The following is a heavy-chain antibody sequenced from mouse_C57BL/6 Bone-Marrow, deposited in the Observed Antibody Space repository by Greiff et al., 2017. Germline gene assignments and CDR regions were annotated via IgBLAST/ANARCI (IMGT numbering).Heavy chain of an antibody. CDR3: ARGTTVVAYYAMDY. CDR2: LYPGSGNT. CDR1: GYTFTDYY. Sequence: VTLMESGAELVRPGPSVKLSCNASGYTFTDYYINGVKHRPAQGLEWISRLYPGSGNTYYNEKFKGKATLTAENSSSTAYMQLSRLTTENSAVYFCARGTTVVAYYAMDYWGQGTSVTVSS. J-gene: IGHJ4*01. V-gene: IGHV1-76*01. D-gene: IGHD1-1*01.